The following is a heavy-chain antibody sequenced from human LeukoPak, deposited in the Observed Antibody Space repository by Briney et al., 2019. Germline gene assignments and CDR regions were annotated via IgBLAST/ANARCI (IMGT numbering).Heavy chain of an antibody. J-gene: IGHJ4*02. CDR2: INWNGGST. V-gene: IGHV3-20*04. CDR1: GFTFDDYG. CDR3: ARGRGYGGYDIDY. Sequence: GGSLRLSCTASGFTFDDYGMSWVRQAPGKGLEWVSGINWNGGSTGYADSMKGRFTISRDSAKNSLYLQMNSLRAEDTAMYYCARGRGYGGYDIDYWGQGTLVTVSS. D-gene: IGHD5-12*01.